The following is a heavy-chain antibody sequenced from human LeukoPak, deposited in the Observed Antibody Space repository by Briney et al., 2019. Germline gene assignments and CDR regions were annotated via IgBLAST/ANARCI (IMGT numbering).Heavy chain of an antibody. D-gene: IGHD3-10*01. CDR3: AFGSGTYDY. Sequence: SETLSLTCVVFGGSFSGYYWSWIRQPPGKGLEWIGDINRSGSTNYNPSLKSRVTISVDTSKNQFSLKLSSVTAADTALYYCAFGSGTYDYWGQGTLVTVSS. V-gene: IGHV4-34*01. J-gene: IGHJ4*02. CDR2: INRSGST. CDR1: GGSFSGYY.